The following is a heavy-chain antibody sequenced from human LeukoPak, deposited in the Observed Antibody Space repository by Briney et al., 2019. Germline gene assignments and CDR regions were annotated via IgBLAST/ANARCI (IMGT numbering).Heavy chain of an antibody. V-gene: IGHV3-30*18. CDR1: GLTFCSYG. CDR3: AKCESWNNLSYYCSFAMDV. J-gene: IGHJ6*02. Sequence: GGSLRLSCAVSGLTFCSYGIHWVRQAPGKGLEGVAVISYDGSNRYYADSVKGRFTISRDNSKNTLYLQMNSLRTEDTAVYYCAKCESWNNLSYYCSFAMDVWGQGTTVTVSS. D-gene: IGHD1/OR15-1a*01. CDR2: ISYDGSNR.